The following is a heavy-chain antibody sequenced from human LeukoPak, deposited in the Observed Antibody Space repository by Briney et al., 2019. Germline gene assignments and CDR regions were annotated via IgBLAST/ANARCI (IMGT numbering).Heavy chain of an antibody. D-gene: IGHD3-10*01. J-gene: IGHJ4*02. CDR3: ARGLWFGASGGY. V-gene: IGHV3-21*01. CDR2: ISSSSSYI. CDR1: GFTFSSYG. Sequence: GGSLRLSCAASGFTFSSYGMNWVRQAPGKELEWVSSISSSSSYIYYADSVKGRFTISRDNAKNSLYLQMNSLRAEDTAVYYCARGLWFGASGGYWGQGTLVTVSS.